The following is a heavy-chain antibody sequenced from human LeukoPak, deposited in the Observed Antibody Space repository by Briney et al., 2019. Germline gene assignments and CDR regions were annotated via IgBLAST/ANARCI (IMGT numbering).Heavy chain of an antibody. CDR1: GFTFSTFA. J-gene: IGHJ4*02. CDR2: MSYDGSKE. CDR3: ARGIGYGFFDY. D-gene: IGHD4-17*01. Sequence: PGGSLRLSCAASGFTFSTFAVHWVRQAPGKGLEWVAVMSYDGSKEYCADSVKGRFTVSRDNSKNTLYLQMNSLRTEDTAVYYCARGIGYGFFDYWGQGTLVTVSS. V-gene: IGHV3-30*01.